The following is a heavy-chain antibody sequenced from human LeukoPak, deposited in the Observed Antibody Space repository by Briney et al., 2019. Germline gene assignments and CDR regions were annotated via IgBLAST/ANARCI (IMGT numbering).Heavy chain of an antibody. CDR1: GFTFSRYW. V-gene: IGHV3-7*04. D-gene: IGHD6-13*01. CDR2: INQDGSVQ. CDR3: AGADSGSWDFGR. J-gene: IGHJ4*02. Sequence: GGSLRLSCAASGFTFSRYWMSWVRQAPGKGLEWVANINQDGSVQYYMDSVKGRFTISRDNAQSSLYLQMNSLRADDTGVYYCAGADSGSWDFGRGAQGTLVTVSS.